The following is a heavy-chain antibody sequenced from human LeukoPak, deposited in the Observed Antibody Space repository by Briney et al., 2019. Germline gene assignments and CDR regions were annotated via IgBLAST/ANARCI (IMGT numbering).Heavy chain of an antibody. J-gene: IGHJ6*02. D-gene: IGHD3-10*01. Sequence: ASVKVSRKASGYTFTGYYMHWVRQAPGQGLEWMGWINPNSDGTNYAQKFQGRVTMTRDTSTSTTYMEVSRLRSDDTAVYYCARDRDGMDVWGQGTTVTVPS. CDR1: GYTFTGYY. CDR2: INPNSDGT. CDR3: ARDRDGMDV. V-gene: IGHV1-2*02.